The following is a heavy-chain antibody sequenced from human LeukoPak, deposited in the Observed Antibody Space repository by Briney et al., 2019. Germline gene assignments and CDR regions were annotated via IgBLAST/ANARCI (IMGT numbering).Heavy chain of an antibody. Sequence: GGSLRLSCAASGFTFSSYSMSWIRQAPGKGLEWVSSVSTSGVGTYYADSVRGRFTISRDNSKNTVFLQMNSLRAEDSAVYYCAKDYAVGSIDYWGQGTLVTVSS. J-gene: IGHJ4*02. CDR1: GFTFSSYS. V-gene: IGHV3-23*01. D-gene: IGHD3-16*01. CDR3: AKDYAVGSIDY. CDR2: VSTSGVGT.